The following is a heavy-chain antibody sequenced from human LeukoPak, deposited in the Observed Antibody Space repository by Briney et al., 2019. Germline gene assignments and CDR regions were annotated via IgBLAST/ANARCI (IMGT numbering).Heavy chain of an antibody. V-gene: IGHV4-34*01. CDR2: INHSGST. CDR1: GGSFSGYY. J-gene: IGHJ3*02. CDR3: ARGSRITIFGVVMKSPSAFDI. Sequence: PSETLSLTCAVYGGSFSGYYWSWIRQPPWKGLEWIGEINHSGSTNYNPSLKSRVTISVDTSKNQFSLKLSSVTAADTAVYYCARGSRITIFGVVMKSPSAFDIWGQGTMVTVSS. D-gene: IGHD3-3*01.